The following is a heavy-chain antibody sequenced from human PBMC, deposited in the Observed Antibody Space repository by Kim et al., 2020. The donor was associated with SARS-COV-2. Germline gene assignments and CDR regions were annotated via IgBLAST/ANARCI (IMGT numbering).Heavy chain of an antibody. CDR1: GGSVSSGSYY. Sequence: SETLSLTCTVSGGSVSSGSYYWSWIRQPPGKGLEWIGYIYYSGSTNYNPSLKSRVTISVDTSKNQFSLKLSSVTAADTAVYYCAREDTADHDAFDIWGQATMVTVSS. CDR3: AREDTADHDAFDI. D-gene: IGHD2-21*02. CDR2: IYYSGST. J-gene: IGHJ3*02. V-gene: IGHV4-61*01.